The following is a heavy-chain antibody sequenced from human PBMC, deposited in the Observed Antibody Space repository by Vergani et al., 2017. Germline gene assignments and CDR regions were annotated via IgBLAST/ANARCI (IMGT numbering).Heavy chain of an antibody. CDR2: IYPGDSDT. D-gene: IGHD5-24*01. V-gene: IGHV5-51*01. CDR3: ARAEVATTNFDY. Sequence: EVQLVESGGGLVQPGRSLRLSCAASGFTFDDYAMHWVRQAPGKGLEWMGIIYPGDSDTRYSPSFQGQVTISADKSISTAYLQWSSLKASDTAMYYCARAEVATTNFDYWGQGTLVTVSS. J-gene: IGHJ4*02. CDR1: GFTFDDYA.